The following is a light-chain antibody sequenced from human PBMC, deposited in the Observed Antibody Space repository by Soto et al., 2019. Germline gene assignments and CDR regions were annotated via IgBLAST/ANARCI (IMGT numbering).Light chain of an antibody. V-gene: IGKV3-11*01. CDR1: QTVSSS. Sequence: ELLLTQSPATLSSSPGERATLSCRASQTVSSSLAWYQQKPGQAPRLLIYEASNRATGIPARFSGSGSGADFTLTISSLEPEDFALYYCQQHINWPRTFGGGTKVDIK. CDR2: EAS. CDR3: QQHINWPRT. J-gene: IGKJ4*01.